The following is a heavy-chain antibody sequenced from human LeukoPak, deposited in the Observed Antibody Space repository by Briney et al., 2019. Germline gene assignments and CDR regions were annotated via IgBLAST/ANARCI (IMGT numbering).Heavy chain of an antibody. J-gene: IGHJ3*02. CDR2: INSDGSRT. D-gene: IGHD2-21*02. CDR3: GRRVTADAFDT. V-gene: IGHV3-74*01. CDR1: GFTFSNYW. Sequence: GGSLRLSCAASGFTFSNYWMHWVRQAPGKGLVWVSRINSDGSRTTYADSVKGRFTISRGNAKNTLYLQMDSLRAEDTALYYCGRRVTADAFDTWGQGTMVTVSS.